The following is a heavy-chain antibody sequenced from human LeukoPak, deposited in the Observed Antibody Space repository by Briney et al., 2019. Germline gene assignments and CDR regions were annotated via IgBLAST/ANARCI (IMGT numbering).Heavy chain of an antibody. CDR3: VHSFYYGCYFDY. D-gene: IGHD3-22*01. CDR1: GFSLSSSGVG. Sequence: SGPTPPVPTPTLTLTCTFTGFSLSSSGVGVDCIRQPPGKALEWLALIYWDDDNRYSPSLKSRLTITKDTTKTHVVLTMSNMDPVETATYYCVHSFYYGCYFDYWGQASLVTVSS. CDR2: IYWDDDN. V-gene: IGHV2-5*02. J-gene: IGHJ4*01.